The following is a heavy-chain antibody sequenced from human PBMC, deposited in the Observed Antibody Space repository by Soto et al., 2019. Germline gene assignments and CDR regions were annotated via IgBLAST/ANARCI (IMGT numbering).Heavy chain of an antibody. CDR2: IVVGTGNT. V-gene: IGHV1-58*01. CDR1: GSTFTSSA. D-gene: IGHD3-22*01. CDR3: TADSVDRDNFDY. J-gene: IGHJ4*02. Sequence: QMQLVQSGPEVKKPGTSVKVSCKASGSTFTSSAVQWVRQARGQRLEWIGWIVVGTGNTNYAQEVQERVTVTRDMSTRTAYMDLSRLGSEDTAVYYGTADSVDRDNFDYWGQGTLVAVSS.